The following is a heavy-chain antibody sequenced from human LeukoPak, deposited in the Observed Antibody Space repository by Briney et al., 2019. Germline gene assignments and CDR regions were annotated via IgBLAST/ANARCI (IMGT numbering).Heavy chain of an antibody. CDR1: GFTFSSYS. J-gene: IGHJ4*02. CDR2: ISSSSSYI. D-gene: IGHD3-22*01. V-gene: IGHV3-21*01. CDR3: ARDDSSGYYFNY. Sequence: GGSLRLSCAASGFTFSSYSMNWVRQAPGKGLEWASSISSSSSYIYYADSVKGRFTISRDNAKNSLYLQMNSLRAEDTAVYYCARDDSSGYYFNYWGQGTLVTVSS.